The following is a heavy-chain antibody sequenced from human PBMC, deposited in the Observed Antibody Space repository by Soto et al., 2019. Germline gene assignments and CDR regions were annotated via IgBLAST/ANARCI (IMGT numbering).Heavy chain of an antibody. D-gene: IGHD3-10*01. CDR1: GGSISSGGYS. Sequence: PSETLSLTCAVSGGSISSGGYSWSWIRQPPGKGLEWIGYIYHSGSTYYNPSLKSRVTISVDRSKNQFSLKLSSVTAADTAVYYFAREQRVRGVMGYYYGMDVWGQGTTVTVSS. CDR2: IYHSGST. V-gene: IGHV4-30-2*01. J-gene: IGHJ6*02. CDR3: AREQRVRGVMGYYYGMDV.